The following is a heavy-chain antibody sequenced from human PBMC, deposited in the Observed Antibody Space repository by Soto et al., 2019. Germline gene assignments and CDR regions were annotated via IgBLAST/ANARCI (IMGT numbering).Heavy chain of an antibody. V-gene: IGHV1-46*03. CDR1: GYTFTSYY. CDR2: INPSGGST. J-gene: IGHJ6*03. Sequence: QVQLVQSGAEVKKPGASVTVSCKASGYTFTSYYIHWVRQAPGQGLAWMGIINPSGGSTSYAQKFQGRVSMTRDWSTSTVYMEVGGLGSEETAVYYCARDQEPSTLYYDYYYMGVWGKGTTVTVSS. CDR3: ARDQEPSTLYYDYYYMGV.